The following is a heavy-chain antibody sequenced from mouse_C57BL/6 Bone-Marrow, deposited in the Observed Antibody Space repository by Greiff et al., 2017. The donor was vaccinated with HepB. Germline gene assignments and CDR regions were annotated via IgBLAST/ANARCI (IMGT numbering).Heavy chain of an antibody. CDR1: GYTFTSYW. J-gene: IGHJ2*01. CDR3: ARGRASTVVAPFDY. CDR2: IDPNSGGT. V-gene: IGHV1-72*01. D-gene: IGHD1-1*01. Sequence: VQLQQSGAELVKPGASVKLSCKASGYTFTSYWMHWVKQRPGRGLEWIGRIDPNSGGTKYNEKFKSKATLTVDKPSSTAYMQLSSLTSEDSAVYYCARGRASTVVAPFDYWGQGTTLTVSS.